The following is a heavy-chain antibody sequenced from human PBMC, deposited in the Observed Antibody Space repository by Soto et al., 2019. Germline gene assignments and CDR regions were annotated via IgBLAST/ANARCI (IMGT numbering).Heavy chain of an antibody. J-gene: IGHJ5*02. CDR1: GFIFSTYS. CDR2: ISSSSRNS. V-gene: IGHV3-21*01. D-gene: IGHD2-2*01. Sequence: EEQLVESGGGLVRPGGSLRLSCAASGFIFSTYSMNWGRPAPGQGLEWVSCISSSSRNSYYADSVKGRFTISRDEAMNTLNLQMNSLTAEDTAVYYCARSEKVELSTGWFDPWGQGTLVTVSS. CDR3: ARSEKVELSTGWFDP.